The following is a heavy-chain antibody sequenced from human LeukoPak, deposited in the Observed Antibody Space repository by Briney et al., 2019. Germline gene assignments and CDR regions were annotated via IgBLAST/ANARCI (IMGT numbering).Heavy chain of an antibody. CDR2: ISTSSAYI. CDR3: ARRYCSSTSCYPIDY. Sequence: GGSLRLSCAASGFTFSNYYMYWVRQAPGKGLEWVSSISTSSAYIYYADSVKGRFTISRDNAKNSLYLQMNSLRAEDTAVYYCARRYCSSTSCYPIDYWGQGTLVTVSS. J-gene: IGHJ4*02. D-gene: IGHD2-2*01. CDR1: GFTFSNYY. V-gene: IGHV3-21*01.